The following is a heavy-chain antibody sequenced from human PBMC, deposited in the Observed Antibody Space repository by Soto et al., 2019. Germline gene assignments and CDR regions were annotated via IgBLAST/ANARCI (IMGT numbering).Heavy chain of an antibody. D-gene: IGHD6-19*01. Sequence: VQLQESGPGLVKPSETLSLTCIVSGGSISSHYWSWIRQPPGKGLEWIGYIFDNRNTNYNPSLRSRVSMSVDTSKNQFSLMLRSVSAADTAVYYCARSVAVSADYFYYGVDVWGHWTTVIVSS. CDR3: ARSVAVSADYFYYGVDV. CDR2: IFDNRNT. CDR1: GGSISSHY. V-gene: IGHV4-59*11. J-gene: IGHJ6*02.